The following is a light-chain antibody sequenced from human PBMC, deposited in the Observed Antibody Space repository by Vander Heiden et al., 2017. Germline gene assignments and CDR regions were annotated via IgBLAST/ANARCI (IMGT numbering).Light chain of an antibody. CDR2: EAS. CDR1: QSIGNA. J-gene: IGKJ4*01. CDR3: QQYNSYSLT. V-gene: IGKV1-5*03. Sequence: DTRMTQSPSTLPASVGDRVIITCRPSQSIGNALAWYQQKPGKAPRLLIYEASSLQSGVPSRFSGSGSGTEFTLTISSLQPDDFATYHCQQYNSYSLTFGGGTKVEIK.